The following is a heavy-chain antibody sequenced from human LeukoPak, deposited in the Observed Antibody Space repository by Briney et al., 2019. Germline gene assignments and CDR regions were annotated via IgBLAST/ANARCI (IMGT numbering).Heavy chain of an antibody. CDR1: GGSIGSYY. J-gene: IGHJ4*02. CDR3: ASSTIFGVNIWPSWGYFDY. CDR2: IYYSGST. Sequence: SETLSLTCTVSGGSIGSYYWSWIRQHPGKGLEWIGYIYYSGSTYYNPSLKSRVTISVDTSKNQFSLKLSSVTAADTAVYYCASSTIFGVNIWPSWGYFDYWGQGTLVTVSS. D-gene: IGHD3-3*01. V-gene: IGHV4-59*06.